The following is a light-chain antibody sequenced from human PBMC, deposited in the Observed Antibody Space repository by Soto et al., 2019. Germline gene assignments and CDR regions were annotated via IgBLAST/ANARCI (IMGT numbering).Light chain of an antibody. Sequence: AIRMTQSPSSFSASTGVRVTITCRASQGISSYLAWYQQKPGKAPKILIYAASTLQSGVPSMFSGSGSGTDFTLTISCLQSEDFATYYCQQYYSYPRTFGQGTKVEIK. CDR3: QQYYSYPRT. J-gene: IGKJ1*01. CDR2: AAS. V-gene: IGKV1-8*01. CDR1: QGISSY.